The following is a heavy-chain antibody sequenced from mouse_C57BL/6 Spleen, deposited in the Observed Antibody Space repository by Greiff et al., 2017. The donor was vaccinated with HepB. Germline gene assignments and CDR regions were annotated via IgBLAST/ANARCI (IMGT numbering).Heavy chain of an antibody. D-gene: IGHD1-1*01. CDR1: GYAFSSSW. J-gene: IGHJ3*01. Sequence: VQLVESGPELVKPGASVKISCKASGYAFSSSWMNWVKQRPGKGLEWIGRIYPGDGDTNYNGKFKGKATLTADKSSSTAYMQLSSLTSEDSAVYCCASLTEVAPYWGQGTLVTVSA. CDR3: ASLTEVAPY. V-gene: IGHV1-82*01. CDR2: IYPGDGDT.